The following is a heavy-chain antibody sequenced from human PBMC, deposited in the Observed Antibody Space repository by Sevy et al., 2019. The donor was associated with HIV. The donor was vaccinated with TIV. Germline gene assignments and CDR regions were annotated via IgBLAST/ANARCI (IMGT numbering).Heavy chain of an antibody. CDR3: TRDYGDYVRAFDI. D-gene: IGHD4-17*01. J-gene: IGHJ3*02. CDR2: IRSKAYGGTT. Sequence: GGSLRLSCTASGFTFGDYAMSWFRQAPGKGLERVGFIRSKAYGGTTEYAASVKGRFTISRDDSKSIAYLQMNSLKTEDTAVYYCTRDYGDYVRAFDIWGQGTMVTVS. CDR1: GFTFGDYA. V-gene: IGHV3-49*03.